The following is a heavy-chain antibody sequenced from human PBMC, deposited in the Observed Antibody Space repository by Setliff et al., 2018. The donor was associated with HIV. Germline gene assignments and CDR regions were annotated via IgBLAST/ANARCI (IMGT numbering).Heavy chain of an antibody. CDR2: INPTTAAA. D-gene: IGHD2-15*01. CDR3: ARGGGGPSTFDI. Sequence: ASVKVSCKASGYTFTDYFLHWVRQAPGQGLEWMGRINPTTAAANSAQKFQGRGTMARDTSVSTVYMELSRLRSDDMAVYFCARGGGGPSTFDIWGQGTMVTVSS. J-gene: IGHJ3*02. CDR1: GYTFTDYF. V-gene: IGHV1-2*06.